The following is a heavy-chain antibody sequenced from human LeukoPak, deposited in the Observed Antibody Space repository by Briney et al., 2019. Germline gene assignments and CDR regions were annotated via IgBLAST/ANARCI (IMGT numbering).Heavy chain of an antibody. Sequence: GASVKVSCKASGGTFSSYAISWVRQAPGQGLEWMGGIIPIFGTANYAQKFRGRDTITADESTSTAYMELSSLRSEDTAVYYCARLARGTLYYFDYWGQGTLVTVSS. CDR3: ARLARGTLYYFDY. V-gene: IGHV1-69*13. CDR1: GGTFSSYA. CDR2: IIPIFGTA. D-gene: IGHD3-16*01. J-gene: IGHJ4*02.